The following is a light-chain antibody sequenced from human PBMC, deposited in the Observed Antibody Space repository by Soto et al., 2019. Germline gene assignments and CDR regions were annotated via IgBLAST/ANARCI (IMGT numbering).Light chain of an antibody. CDR2: EVT. Sequence: QSALTQPASVSGSPGQSITISCTGTNGDVGAYNYVSWYQHHPGKAPKLLIYEVTNRPSGISNRFSGSKSGNTASLTISGLQPEDEANYYCGSYTSSSTLVFGAGTKLTVL. CDR1: NGDVGAYNY. V-gene: IGLV2-14*01. CDR3: GSYTSSSTLV. J-gene: IGLJ2*01.